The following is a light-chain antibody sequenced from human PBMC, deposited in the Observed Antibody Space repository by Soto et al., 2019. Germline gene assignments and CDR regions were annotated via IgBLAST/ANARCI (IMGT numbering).Light chain of an antibody. CDR2: AAS. Sequence: EIVMTQSPATLSVSPGERATLSCRASQSISRNLAWYQQKPGQAPRLLIYAASTRATGLPARFSGSGSGADFTLTISRLEPEDFAVYFCQQYGNSPPGTFGQGTRLEI. V-gene: IGKV3-15*01. J-gene: IGKJ5*01. CDR1: QSISRN. CDR3: QQYGNSPPGT.